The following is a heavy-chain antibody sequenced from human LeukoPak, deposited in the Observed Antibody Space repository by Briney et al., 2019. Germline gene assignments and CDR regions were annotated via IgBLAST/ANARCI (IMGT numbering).Heavy chain of an antibody. CDR3: ARGRGERWLQLLGPFYFDY. Sequence: GASVKVSCKASGYTFTGYYMHWVRQAPGQGLEWMGIINPSGGSTSYAQKFQGRVTMTRDMSTSTVYMELSSLRSEDTAVYYCARGRGERWLQLLGPFYFDYWGQGTLVTVSS. V-gene: IGHV1-46*01. J-gene: IGHJ4*02. CDR2: INPSGGST. D-gene: IGHD5-24*01. CDR1: GYTFTGYY.